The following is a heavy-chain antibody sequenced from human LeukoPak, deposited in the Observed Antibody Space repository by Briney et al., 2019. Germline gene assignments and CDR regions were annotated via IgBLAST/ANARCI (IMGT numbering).Heavy chain of an antibody. CDR2: ISYDGSNK. V-gene: IGHV3-30*03. D-gene: IGHD3-9*01. Sequence: GGSLRLSCAASGFTFSTYGMHWVRQAPGKGLEWVAVISYDGSNKYYADSVKGRFTISRDNSKNTLYLQMNSLRAEDTAVYYCARDKGTYYDILTGYLSLFFGYYFDYWGQGTLVTVSS. CDR1: GFTFSTYG. CDR3: ARDKGTYYDILTGYLSLFFGYYFDY. J-gene: IGHJ4*02.